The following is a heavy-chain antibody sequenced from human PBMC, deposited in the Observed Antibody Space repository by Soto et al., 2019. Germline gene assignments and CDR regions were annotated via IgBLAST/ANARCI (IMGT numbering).Heavy chain of an antibody. CDR2: IYHTGTT. CDR3: AATVFGEYSHYALDV. J-gene: IGHJ6*02. CDR1: GDSITSVGYS. D-gene: IGHD3-3*01. Sequence: QLQLQESGSGLVKPSQTLSLTCAVSGDSITSVGYSWSWIRQPPGKALVWIGYIYHTGTTYYTAALMSRATISLDRSKNQISLRLNSVTAAETAVYYGAATVFGEYSHYALDVWGQGTTVTVSS. V-gene: IGHV4-30-2*01.